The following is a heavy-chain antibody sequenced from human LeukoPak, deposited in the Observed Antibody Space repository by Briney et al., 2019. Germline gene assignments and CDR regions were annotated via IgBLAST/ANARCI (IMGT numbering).Heavy chain of an antibody. V-gene: IGHV3-74*01. CDR3: ARAAAYSGSYYPNY. CDR1: GFTFSHFG. D-gene: IGHD1-26*01. Sequence: GTSLRLSCEASGFTFSHFGMHWVRQAPGKGLVWVSRINTDGSSTSYADSVKGRFTISRDNAKNTLYLQMNSLRAEDTAVYYCARAAAYSGSYYPNYWGQGTLVTVSS. CDR2: INTDGSST. J-gene: IGHJ4*02.